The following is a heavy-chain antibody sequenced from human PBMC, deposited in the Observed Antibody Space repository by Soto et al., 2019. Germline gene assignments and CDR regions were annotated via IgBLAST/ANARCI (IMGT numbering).Heavy chain of an antibody. J-gene: IGHJ4*02. CDR3: AKNGLDNSPSAIDS. V-gene: IGHV3-23*01. Sequence: XGSLILSCSASGVTLRNNVLSWVRQAPGKGLDWVSGITGSGRDTYYADSVKGRFTISRDNSKNMVFLQMNSLRAEDTALYYCAKNGLDNSPSAIDSWGPGTLVTVSS. D-gene: IGHD2-8*01. CDR2: ITGSGRDT. CDR1: GVTLRNNV.